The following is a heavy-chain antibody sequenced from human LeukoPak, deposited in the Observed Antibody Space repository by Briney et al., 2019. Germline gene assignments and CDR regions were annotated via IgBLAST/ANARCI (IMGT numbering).Heavy chain of an antibody. J-gene: IGHJ6*02. CDR1: GFTFDTYW. CDR2: IHRDGNNI. Sequence: PEGSLRLSCAASGFTFDTYWMHWVRQAPGKGLVWVSRIHRDGNNINYADFVQGRFTVSRDNAKNTLYLQMHSLRVEDTAMYYCARGLRDRYGMDVWGQGTTVTVSS. CDR3: ARGLRDRYGMDV. V-gene: IGHV3-74*01.